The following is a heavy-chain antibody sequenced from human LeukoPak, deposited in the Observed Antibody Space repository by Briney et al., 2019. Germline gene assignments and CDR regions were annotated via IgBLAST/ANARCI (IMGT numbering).Heavy chain of an antibody. CDR3: AKDLSRSYYAFDY. CDR2: ISGSGGNT. D-gene: IGHD1-26*01. J-gene: IGHJ4*02. V-gene: IGHV3-23*01. Sequence: GGSLRLSCAASGFTFSNYGMSWVRQAPGTGLEWVAGISGSGGNTYYADSVKGRFTISRDNSKNTLYLQMNSLRAEDTAVYYCAKDLSRSYYAFDYWGQGTLVTVSS. CDR1: GFTFSNYG.